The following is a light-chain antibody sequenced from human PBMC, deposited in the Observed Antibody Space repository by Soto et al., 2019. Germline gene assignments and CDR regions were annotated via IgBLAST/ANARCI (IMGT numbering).Light chain of an antibody. CDR1: QSISSW. V-gene: IGKV1-5*01. Sequence: DIQMTQSTSTLSASVGDRVTITCRASQSISSWLAWYQQKPGKAPKLLIYDASSLESGVPSRFSGSGSGTEFTLTISSLQTDDFATYYCQQYNSYTWTFGQGTKVEIK. CDR3: QQYNSYTWT. CDR2: DAS. J-gene: IGKJ1*01.